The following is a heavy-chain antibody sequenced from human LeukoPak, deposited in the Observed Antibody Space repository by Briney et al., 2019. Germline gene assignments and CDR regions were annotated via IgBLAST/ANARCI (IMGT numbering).Heavy chain of an antibody. J-gene: IGHJ5*02. CDR1: GGSISSYY. Sequence: PSETLSLTCTVSGGSISSYYWSWIRQPPGKGLEWIGYIYYSGSTNYNPSLKSRVTISVDTSKNQFSLKLSSVTAADTAVYYCARNKRYSLGLPGWFDPWGQGTLVTVSS. V-gene: IGHV4-59*12. D-gene: IGHD3-16*01. CDR3: ARNKRYSLGLPGWFDP. CDR2: IYYSGST.